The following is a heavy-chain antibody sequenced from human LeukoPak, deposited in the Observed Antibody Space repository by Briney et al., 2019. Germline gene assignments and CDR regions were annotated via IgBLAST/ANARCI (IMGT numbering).Heavy chain of an antibody. Sequence: ASVKVSCKASGYTFTGYYMHWVRQAPGQGLEWMGWINPNSGGTNYAQKFQGRVTMTRDTSISTAYMELSRLRSDDTAVYYCARGRSFYCSSTSCRPMDVWGKGTTVTVSS. CDR3: ARGRSFYCSSTSCRPMDV. V-gene: IGHV1-2*02. J-gene: IGHJ6*04. D-gene: IGHD2-2*01. CDR2: INPNSGGT. CDR1: GYTFTGYY.